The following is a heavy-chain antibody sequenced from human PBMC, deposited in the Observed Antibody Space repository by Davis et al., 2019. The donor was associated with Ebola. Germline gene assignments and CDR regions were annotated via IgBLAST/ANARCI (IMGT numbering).Heavy chain of an antibody. CDR3: ARDNEQLVSHAGGFDY. J-gene: IGHJ4*02. V-gene: IGHV1-3*01. D-gene: IGHD6-6*01. CDR2: INAGNGNT. Sequence: AASVKVSCKASGYTFTSYDINWVRQAPGQRLEWMGWINAGNGNTKYSQKFQGRVTITRDTSASTAYMELSSLRSEDTAVYYCARDNEQLVSHAGGFDYWGQGTLVTVSS. CDR1: GYTFTSYD.